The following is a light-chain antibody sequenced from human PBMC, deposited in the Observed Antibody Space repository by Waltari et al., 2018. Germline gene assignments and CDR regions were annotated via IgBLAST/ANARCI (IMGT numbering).Light chain of an antibody. CDR2: HAS. V-gene: IGKV3-20*01. J-gene: IGKJ1*01. CDR3: QKYESLPAT. Sequence: EIVLSPPPGSLSSSPGARATPSCRASQSVSKYLAWYQQKPGQAPRLLIYHASTRATGIPDRFSGSGSGTDFSLTISRLEPEDFAVYYCQKYESLPATFGQGTKVEIK. CDR1: QSVSKY.